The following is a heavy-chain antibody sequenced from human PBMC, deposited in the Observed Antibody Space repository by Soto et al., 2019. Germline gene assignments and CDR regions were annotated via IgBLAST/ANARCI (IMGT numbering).Heavy chain of an antibody. V-gene: IGHV3-23*01. CDR3: AKDRVAVVEGWFDP. Sequence: EVQLLESGGGLVQPGGSLRLSCAASGLTFSSYAMSWVRQAPGKGLEWVSGISGSGGSTHYADSVKGRFTISRDNSKNTLYLQKNSLRAEDTAVYYCAKDRVAVVEGWFDPWGQGTLVTVSS. CDR2: ISGSGGST. J-gene: IGHJ5*02. D-gene: IGHD2-15*01. CDR1: GLTFSSYA.